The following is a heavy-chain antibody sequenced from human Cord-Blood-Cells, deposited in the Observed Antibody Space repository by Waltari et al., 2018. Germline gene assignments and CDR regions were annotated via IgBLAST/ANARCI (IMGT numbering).Heavy chain of an antibody. Sequence: QVQLVQSGAEVKKPGASVKVSCKVSGYTLTEFSMHCVRQAPGKGLEWMGGFDPEDGETIYAQKFQGRVTMTEDTSTDTAYMELSSLRSEDTAVYYCATSQRFLEWLLYFDYWGQGTLVTVSS. CDR1: GYTLTEFS. CDR3: ATSQRFLEWLLYFDY. J-gene: IGHJ4*02. D-gene: IGHD3-3*01. V-gene: IGHV1-24*01. CDR2: FDPEDGET.